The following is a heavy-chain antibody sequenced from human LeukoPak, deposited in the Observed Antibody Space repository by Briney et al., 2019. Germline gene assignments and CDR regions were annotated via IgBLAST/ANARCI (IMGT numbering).Heavy chain of an antibody. Sequence: GRSLRLSCAASGFTFSSYAMHWVRQAPGKGLEWVAVISYDGSNKYYADSVKGRFTTSRDNSKSTLYLQMNSLRAEDTAIYYCAKIFHTDGYYLGEHLFDAWGQGTLVTVSS. J-gene: IGHJ5*02. D-gene: IGHD3-22*01. CDR2: ISYDGSNK. CDR1: GFTFSSYA. CDR3: AKIFHTDGYYLGEHLFDA. V-gene: IGHV3-30-3*02.